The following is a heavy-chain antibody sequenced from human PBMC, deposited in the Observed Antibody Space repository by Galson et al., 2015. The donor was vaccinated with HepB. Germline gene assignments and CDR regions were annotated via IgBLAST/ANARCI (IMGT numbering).Heavy chain of an antibody. CDR3: ARDLESEHYYYDSSGYYHAY. D-gene: IGHD3-22*01. V-gene: IGHV3-7*03. CDR2: INRHGSEK. J-gene: IGHJ4*02. Sequence: ANINRHGSEKYYVDSVKGRFTISRDNAKNSLYLQLNSLRAEDTAVYYCARDLESEHYYYDSSGYYHAYWGQGTLVTVSS.